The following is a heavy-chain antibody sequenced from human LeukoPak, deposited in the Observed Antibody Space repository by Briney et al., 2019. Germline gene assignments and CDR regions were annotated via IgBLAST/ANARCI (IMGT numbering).Heavy chain of an antibody. J-gene: IGHJ5*02. Sequence: GGSLRLSCAASGFTFSVYWMHWVRQAPGRGPVWVSLINSDGSSTRYADSVKGRFTISRDNAKNTLYLQMNSLRAEDTAVYYCARGKAVAGTFSWFDPWGQGTLVTVSS. CDR1: GFTFSVYW. D-gene: IGHD6-19*01. CDR2: INSDGSST. V-gene: IGHV3-74*01. CDR3: ARGKAVAGTFSWFDP.